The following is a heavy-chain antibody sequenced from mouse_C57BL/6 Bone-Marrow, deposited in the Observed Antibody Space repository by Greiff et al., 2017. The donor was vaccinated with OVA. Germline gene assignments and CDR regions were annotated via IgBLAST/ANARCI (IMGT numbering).Heavy chain of an antibody. CDR3: TAWLSGAMDY. CDR2: IDPENGDT. CDR1: GFNIKDYY. D-gene: IGHD4-1*01. J-gene: IGHJ4*01. Sequence: EVQLQQSGAELVRPGASVKLSCTASGFNIKDYYMHWVKQRPEQGLEWIGWIDPENGDTEYASKFQGKATITADTSSNTAYLQLSSLTSEDTAVYYCTAWLSGAMDYWGQGTSVTVSS. V-gene: IGHV14-4*01.